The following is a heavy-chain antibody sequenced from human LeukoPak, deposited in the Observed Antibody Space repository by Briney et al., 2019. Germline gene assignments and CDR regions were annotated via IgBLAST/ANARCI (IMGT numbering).Heavy chain of an antibody. Sequence: GGSLRLSCAASGFTVSSNYMSWVRQAPGKGLEWVSVIYSGGRTHYADSVKGRLTISRDMSTNTLDLQMNNLRTEDTAVYFCARVRGIAVAGPFSWGMDVWGQGTTVIVSS. V-gene: IGHV3-66*01. J-gene: IGHJ6*02. CDR3: ARVRGIAVAGPFSWGMDV. CDR2: IYSGGRT. D-gene: IGHD6-13*01. CDR1: GFTVSSNY.